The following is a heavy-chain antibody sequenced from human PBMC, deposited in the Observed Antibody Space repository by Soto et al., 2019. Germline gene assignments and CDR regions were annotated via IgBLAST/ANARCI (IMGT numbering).Heavy chain of an antibody. CDR1: GFTFSSYA. J-gene: IGHJ3*02. CDR2: ISYDGSNK. Sequence: PGGSLRLSCAASGFTFSSYAMHWVRQAPGKGLEWVAVISYDGSNKYYADSVKGRFTISRDNSKNTLYLQMNSLRAEDTAVYYCWESYYDFWSGYWKAFDIWGQGTMVTVSS. D-gene: IGHD3-3*01. V-gene: IGHV3-30-3*01. CDR3: WESYYDFWSGYWKAFDI.